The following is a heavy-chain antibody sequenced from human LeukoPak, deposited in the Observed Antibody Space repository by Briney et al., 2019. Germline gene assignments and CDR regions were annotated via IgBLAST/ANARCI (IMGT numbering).Heavy chain of an antibody. CDR1: GYTFTSYY. D-gene: IGHD3-3*01. CDR3: ARGPKRRAYYDFWSGYYTWGEYYYYGMDV. Sequence: ASVKVSCKASGYTFTSYYMHWVRQAPGQGLEWMGIINPSGGSTSYAQKFQGRVTMTRDTSTSTVYMELSSLRSEDTAVYYCARGPKRRAYYDFWSGYYTWGEYYYYGMDVWGQGTTVTVSS. CDR2: INPSGGST. J-gene: IGHJ6*02. V-gene: IGHV1-46*01.